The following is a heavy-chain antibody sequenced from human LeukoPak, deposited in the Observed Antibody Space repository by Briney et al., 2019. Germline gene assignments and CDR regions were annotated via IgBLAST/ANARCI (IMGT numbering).Heavy chain of an antibody. Sequence: GGSLRLSCAASGFTFSDYEMNWVRQAPGKGLEWVSSIDSGSTTYYADSVKGRFTISRDNAKNSLYLQMNSLRAEDTAVYYCAREPYYDFWSGYYTNYYYYYMDVWGKGTTVTVSS. CDR2: IDSGSTT. V-gene: IGHV3-69-1*01. CDR3: AREPYYDFWSGYYTNYYYYYMDV. CDR1: GFTFSDYE. J-gene: IGHJ6*03. D-gene: IGHD3-3*01.